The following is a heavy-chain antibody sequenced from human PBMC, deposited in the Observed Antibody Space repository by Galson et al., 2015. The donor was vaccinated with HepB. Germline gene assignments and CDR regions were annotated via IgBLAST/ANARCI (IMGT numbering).Heavy chain of an antibody. CDR1: GGSISNNHYY. CDR2: IYYSGGS. D-gene: IGHD6-19*01. CDR3: ARHRAVAGETNNWFDP. J-gene: IGHJ5*02. V-gene: IGHV4-39*01. Sequence: ETLSLTCTVSGGSISNNHYYWGWIRQPPGKGLEWIGSIYYSGGSYYNPSLKSRVTISVDTSKNQFALKLSSVTAADTAVYYCARHRAVAGETNNWFDPWGQGTLVTVSS.